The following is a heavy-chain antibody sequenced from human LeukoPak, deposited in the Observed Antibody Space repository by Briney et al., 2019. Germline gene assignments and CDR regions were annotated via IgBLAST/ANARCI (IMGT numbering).Heavy chain of an antibody. Sequence: PGGSLRLSCVASGFTFSSYWMHWVRQAPGKGLVWVSRISPDGSTTGYADSVKGRFTASRDNARNTLYLQINSLRAEDSAVYYCTRDRTTITLFELWGQGTLVTVSS. CDR3: TRDRTTITLFEL. J-gene: IGHJ4*02. D-gene: IGHD4-11*01. CDR1: GFTFSSYW. V-gene: IGHV3-74*01. CDR2: ISPDGSTT.